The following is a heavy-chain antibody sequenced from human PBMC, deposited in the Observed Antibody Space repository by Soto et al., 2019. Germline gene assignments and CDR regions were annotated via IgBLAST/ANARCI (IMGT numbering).Heavy chain of an antibody. D-gene: IGHD3-10*01. Sequence: PSETLSLTCAVYGGSFSGYYWSWIRQPPGKGLEWIGEINHSGSTNYNPSLKSRVTISVDTSKNQFSLKLSSVTAADTAVYYCARGNPYYYGSGSYYNYWFDPWGQGTLVTVSS. V-gene: IGHV4-34*01. CDR3: ARGNPYYYGSGSYYNYWFDP. CDR1: GGSFSGYY. J-gene: IGHJ5*02. CDR2: INHSGST.